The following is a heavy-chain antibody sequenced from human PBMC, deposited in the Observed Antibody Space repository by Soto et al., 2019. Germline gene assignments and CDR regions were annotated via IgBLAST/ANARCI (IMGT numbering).Heavy chain of an antibody. D-gene: IGHD1-1*01. CDR1: GYTFTSYD. J-gene: IGHJ6*03. V-gene: IGHV1-8*01. Sequence: GASVKVSCKASGYTFTSYDINWVRQATGQGLEWMGWMNPNSGNTGYAQKFQGRVTMTRNTSISTAYMELSSLRSEDTAVYYCARTTTTFANYYYYYMDVRGKGTTVTVSS. CDR2: MNPNSGNT. CDR3: ARTTTTFANYYYYYMDV.